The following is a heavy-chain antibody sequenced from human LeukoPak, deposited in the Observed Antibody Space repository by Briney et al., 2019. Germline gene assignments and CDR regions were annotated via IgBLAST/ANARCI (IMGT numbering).Heavy chain of an antibody. CDR1: GFTFSSYA. V-gene: IGHV3-23*01. CDR3: ATTRYYYDSSGYSNFDY. J-gene: IGHJ4*02. Sequence: RPGGSLRLSCAASGFTFSSYAMNWVRQAPGKGLEWVSAISGSGGSTYYADSVKGRFTISRDNSKNTLYLQMNSLRAEDTAVYYCATTRYYYDSSGYSNFDYWGQGTLVTVSS. CDR2: ISGSGGST. D-gene: IGHD3-22*01.